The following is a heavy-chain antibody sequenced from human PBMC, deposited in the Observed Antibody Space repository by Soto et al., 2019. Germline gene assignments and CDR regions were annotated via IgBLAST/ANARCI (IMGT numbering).Heavy chain of an antibody. V-gene: IGHV4-39*01. CDR3: ARLEESMTIFGVVIPYYFDY. CDR2: IYYSGST. CDR1: GGSISSSSYY. Sequence: SETLSLTCTVSGGSISSSSYYWGWIRQPPGKGLEWIGSIYYSGSTYYNPSLKSRVTISVDTSKNQFSLKLSSVTAADTAVYYCARLEESMTIFGVVIPYYFDYWGQGTLVTVSS. J-gene: IGHJ4*02. D-gene: IGHD3-3*01.